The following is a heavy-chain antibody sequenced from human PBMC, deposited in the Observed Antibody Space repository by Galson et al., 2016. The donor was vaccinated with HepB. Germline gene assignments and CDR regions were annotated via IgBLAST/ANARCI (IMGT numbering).Heavy chain of an antibody. CDR3: AKDRGGVFSAYHFDS. Sequence: SLRLSCAASGFIFSNYAMSWVRQAPGKGLEWVSTITDEGVGTFYADSVEGRFTISRDNSKNTLFLQMNRLSAEDTALYYCAKDRGGVFSAYHFDSWGQGALVPVSS. CDR2: ITDEGVGT. D-gene: IGHD3-22*01. J-gene: IGHJ4*02. V-gene: IGHV3-23*01. CDR1: GFIFSNYA.